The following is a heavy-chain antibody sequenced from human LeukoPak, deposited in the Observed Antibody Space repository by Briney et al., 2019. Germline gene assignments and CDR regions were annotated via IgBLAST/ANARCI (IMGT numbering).Heavy chain of an antibody. Sequence: GGSLRLSCAASGFTFSSYGMHWVRRAPGKGLEWVAVISYDGSNKYYADSVKGRFTISRDNSKNTLYLQMNSLRAEDTAVYYCAKDAYGDYRFSYYFDYWGQGTLVTVSS. V-gene: IGHV3-30*18. D-gene: IGHD4-17*01. J-gene: IGHJ4*02. CDR2: ISYDGSNK. CDR3: AKDAYGDYRFSYYFDY. CDR1: GFTFSSYG.